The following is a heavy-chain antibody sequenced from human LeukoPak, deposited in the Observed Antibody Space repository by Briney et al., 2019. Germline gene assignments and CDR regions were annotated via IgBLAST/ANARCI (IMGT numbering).Heavy chain of an antibody. Sequence: SETLSLTCTVSGGSISSSSYYWGWVRQPPGKGLEWIGYIYYSGSTNYNPSLKSRVTISVDTSKNQFSLKLSSVTAADTAVYYCARARRTGTTPLDYWGQGTLVTVSS. CDR2: IYYSGST. D-gene: IGHD1-7*01. CDR1: GGSISSSSYY. J-gene: IGHJ4*02. CDR3: ARARRTGTTPLDY. V-gene: IGHV4-61*05.